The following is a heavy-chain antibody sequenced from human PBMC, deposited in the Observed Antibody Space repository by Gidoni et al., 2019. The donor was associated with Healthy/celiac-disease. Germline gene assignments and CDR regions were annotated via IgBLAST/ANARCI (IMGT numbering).Heavy chain of an antibody. CDR2: ISWNSGSI. Sequence: EVQLVESGGGLVQPGRSRRLPCAAAGFTFDAYAMHWVRQAPGKGLEWVSGISWNSGSIGYADSVKGRFTISRDNAKNSLYLQMNSLRAEDTALYYCAKDIGLLINYGMDVWGQGTTVTVSS. D-gene: IGHD1-26*01. V-gene: IGHV3-9*01. CDR3: AKDIGLLINYGMDV. CDR1: GFTFDAYA. J-gene: IGHJ6*02.